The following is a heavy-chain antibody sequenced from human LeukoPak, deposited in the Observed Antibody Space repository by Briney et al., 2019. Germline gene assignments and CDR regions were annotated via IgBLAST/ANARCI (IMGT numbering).Heavy chain of an antibody. V-gene: IGHV3-53*01. Sequence: GGSLRLSCAASGFTVSSNYMSWVRQAPGKGLEWVSVIYSGGSTYYADSVKGRFTISRDNSKNTLYLQMNSLRAEDTAVYYCAGEALSIAARPIDYWGQGTLVTVSS. CDR1: GFTVSSNY. CDR3: AGEALSIAARPIDY. D-gene: IGHD6-6*01. J-gene: IGHJ4*02. CDR2: IYSGGST.